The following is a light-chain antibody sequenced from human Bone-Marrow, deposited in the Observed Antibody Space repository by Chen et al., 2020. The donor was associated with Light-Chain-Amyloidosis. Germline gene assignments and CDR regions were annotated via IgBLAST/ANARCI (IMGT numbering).Light chain of an antibody. CDR2: RDT. CDR1: DLPTKY. CDR3: QSADSSGTDEVI. J-gene: IGLJ2*01. Sequence: SYDLTQPPSVSVSPGPKARITCSGDDLPTKYAYCYQQKHGQAPVLVIHRDTEMPSGISERFSGSSSGTTATLTISGVQAEDEADYHCQSADSSGTDEVIFGGGTKLTVL. V-gene: IGLV3-25*03.